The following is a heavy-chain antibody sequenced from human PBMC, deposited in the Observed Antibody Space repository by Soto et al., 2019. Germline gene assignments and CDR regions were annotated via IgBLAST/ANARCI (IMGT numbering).Heavy chain of an antibody. J-gene: IGHJ4*02. CDR1: GFTVSSNY. V-gene: IGHV3-53*01. D-gene: IGHD6-6*01. Sequence: GSLRLSCAASGFTVSSNYMSWVRQAPGKGLEWVSVIYSGGSTYYADSVKGRFTISRDNSKNTLYLQMNSLRAEDTAVYYCARDRPAPKPRFSFDYWGQGTLVTVSS. CDR2: IYSGGST. CDR3: ARDRPAPKPRFSFDY.